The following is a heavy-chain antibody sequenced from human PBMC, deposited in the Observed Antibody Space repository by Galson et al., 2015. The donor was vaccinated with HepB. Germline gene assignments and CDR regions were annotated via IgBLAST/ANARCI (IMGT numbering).Heavy chain of an antibody. CDR2: ISNGSSTI. CDR1: GFTFSSYS. V-gene: IGHV3-48*01. CDR3: TRSGTSSRGAFDI. J-gene: IGHJ3*02. Sequence: SLRLSCAASGFTFSSYSLNWVRQAPGKGLEWVSYISNGSSTIYYADSVKGRFTISRDNAKNSLYLQMNSLRAEDTAKYYCTRSGTSSRGAFDIWGQGTIVTVSS. D-gene: IGHD1-14*01.